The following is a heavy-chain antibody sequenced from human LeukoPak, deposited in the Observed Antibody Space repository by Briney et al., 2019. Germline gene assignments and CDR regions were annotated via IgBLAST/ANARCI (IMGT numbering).Heavy chain of an antibody. J-gene: IGHJ4*02. Sequence: SETLSLTCTVSGGSISSYYWSWIRQPPGKGLEWIGYIYISGSTNYSPSLKSRVTLSVDASRNQFSLKLSSVTAADTSVHYCATVRIAARPYFAYWSQGTLVTVSS. CDR3: ATVRIAARPYFAY. D-gene: IGHD6-6*01. CDR2: IYISGST. CDR1: GGSISSYY. V-gene: IGHV4-4*08.